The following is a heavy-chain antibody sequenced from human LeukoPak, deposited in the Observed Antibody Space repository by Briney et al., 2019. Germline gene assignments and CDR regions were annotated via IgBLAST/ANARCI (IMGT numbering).Heavy chain of an antibody. D-gene: IGHD3-10*01. CDR3: ARDLRTPSMVRGVFCWFDP. V-gene: IGHV4-38-2*02. CDR2: IYHSGST. Sequence: PSETLSLTCTDSGYSISSGYYWGWIRQPPGKGLEWIGSIYHSGSTYHNPSLKSRVTISVDTSKNQFSLKLSSVTAAGTAVYYCARDLRTPSMVRGVFCWFDPWGQGTLVTVSS. J-gene: IGHJ5*02. CDR1: GYSISSGYY.